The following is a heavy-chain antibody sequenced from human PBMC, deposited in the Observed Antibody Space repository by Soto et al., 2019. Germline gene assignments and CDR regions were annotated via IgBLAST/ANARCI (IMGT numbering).Heavy chain of an antibody. CDR3: ARRGYGSRWPNVYMDV. CDR2: ISNNGAHT. Sequence: EAQLVESGGGLVQPGGSLRLSCAASGFTFSNYEMHWVRQAPGKGLEYVSGISNNGAHTDYAKSVKGRFTISRDNSENTLYLQMGSLRGEDMALYYCARRGYGSRWPNVYMDVWGKGTTVTFSS. CDR1: GFTFSNYE. V-gene: IGHV3-64*01. J-gene: IGHJ6*03. D-gene: IGHD6-13*01.